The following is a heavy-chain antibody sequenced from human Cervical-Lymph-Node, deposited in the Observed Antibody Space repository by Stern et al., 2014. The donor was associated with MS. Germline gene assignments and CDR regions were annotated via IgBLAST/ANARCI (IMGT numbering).Heavy chain of an antibody. CDR1: GG. CDR2: VIPFVGTS. D-gene: IGHD3/OR15-3a*01. CDR3: ARGTGDNWFGP. J-gene: IGHJ5*02. Sequence: VQLEESGAEVKKPGSSVKVSCKSSGGISWVRQAPGQGLEWMGGVIPFVGTSYYAQKFQGRVTITADTSANTTSLHLSRLTSADTAVYYCARGTGDNWFGPWGQGTLVTVSS. V-gene: IGHV1-69*06.